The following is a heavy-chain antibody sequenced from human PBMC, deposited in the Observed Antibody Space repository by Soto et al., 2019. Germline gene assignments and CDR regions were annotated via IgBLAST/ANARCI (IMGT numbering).Heavy chain of an antibody. CDR1: GFTFSSYA. J-gene: IGHJ4*02. Sequence: PVGSLRLSCAASGFTFSSYAMHWVRQAPGKGLEWVAVISYDGSNKYYADSVKGRFTISRDNSKNTLYLQMNSLRAEDTAVYYCASPVYGSGDYYFDYWGQGTLVTVSS. D-gene: IGHD3-10*01. CDR2: ISYDGSNK. V-gene: IGHV3-30-3*01. CDR3: ASPVYGSGDYYFDY.